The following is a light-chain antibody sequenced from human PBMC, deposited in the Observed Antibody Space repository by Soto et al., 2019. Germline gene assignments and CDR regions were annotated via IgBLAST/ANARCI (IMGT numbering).Light chain of an antibody. V-gene: IGKV4-1*01. Sequence: DIVMTQSPDSLAVSLGERATINCKSSQSVLYSSNNKNYLAWYQQKPGQPPKLLIYWASTRESGVPDRFSGSGSGTDFTLTISSLQAEDVAVYYCQHYYSTPPRTFGQGTKVEIK. CDR1: QSVLYSSNNKNY. CDR2: WAS. J-gene: IGKJ1*01. CDR3: QHYYSTPPRT.